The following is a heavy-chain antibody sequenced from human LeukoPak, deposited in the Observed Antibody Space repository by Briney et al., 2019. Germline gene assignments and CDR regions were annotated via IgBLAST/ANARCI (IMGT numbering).Heavy chain of an antibody. CDR1: GFTFSSYG. D-gene: IGHD2-2*01. CDR2: IWYDGSKT. J-gene: IGHJ4*02. CDR3: ARVLGVVPTATLDY. V-gene: IGHV3-33*01. Sequence: GRSLRLSCAASGFTFSSYGMHWVRQAPGKGLEWVAVIWYDGSKTYYADSVKGRFTISRDNSKNTLYLQMSSLRAEDTAVYYCARVLGVVPTATLDYWGQGAMVTVSS.